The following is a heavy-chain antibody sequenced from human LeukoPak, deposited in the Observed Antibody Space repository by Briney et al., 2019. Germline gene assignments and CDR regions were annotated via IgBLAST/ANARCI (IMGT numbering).Heavy chain of an antibody. V-gene: IGHV3-30*01. D-gene: IGHD2-15*01. Sequence: GGSLRLSCAASGFTFSSYAMHWVRQAPGKGLEWVAVISYDGSNKYYADSVKGRFTISRDNSKNTLYLQMNSLRAEDTVVYYCARDRWVVVVDDAFDIWGQGTMVTVSS. CDR2: ISYDGSNK. J-gene: IGHJ3*02. CDR3: ARDRWVVVVDDAFDI. CDR1: GFTFSSYA.